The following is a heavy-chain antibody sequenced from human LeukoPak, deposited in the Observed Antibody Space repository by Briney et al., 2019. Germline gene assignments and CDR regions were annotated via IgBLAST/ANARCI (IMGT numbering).Heavy chain of an antibody. J-gene: IGHJ6*02. CDR1: GFTFSSYA. D-gene: IGHD2-2*01. Sequence: PAGGSLRLSCAASGFTFSSYAMSWVRQAPGKGLEWVSTVSGSGRSTWNADSVKGRFTISRDNSKNTLYLQMNSLRAEDTAVYYCARALGNVPVATDYYYYYGMDVWGQGTTVTVSS. CDR3: ARALGNVPVATDYYYYYGMDV. CDR2: VSGSGRST. V-gene: IGHV3-23*01.